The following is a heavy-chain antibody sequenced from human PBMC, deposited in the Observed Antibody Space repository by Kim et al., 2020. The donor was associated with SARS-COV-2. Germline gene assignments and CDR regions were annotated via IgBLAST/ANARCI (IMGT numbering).Heavy chain of an antibody. CDR1: GGSISSSSYY. D-gene: IGHD3-9*01. CDR2: IYYSGST. V-gene: IGHV4-39*01. CDR3: ARQEGIRYFDWLLYYNWFDP. Sequence: SETLSLTCTVSGGSISSSSYYWGWIRQPPGKGLEWIGTIYYSGSTYYNPSLKSRVTISVDTSKNQFSLKLSSVTAGDTAVYYCARQEGIRYFDWLLYYNWFDPWGQGTLVTVSS. J-gene: IGHJ5*02.